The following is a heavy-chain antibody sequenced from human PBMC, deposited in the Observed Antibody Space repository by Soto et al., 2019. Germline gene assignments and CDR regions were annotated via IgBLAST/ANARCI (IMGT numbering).Heavy chain of an antibody. J-gene: IGHJ4*02. CDR3: AHVYGGRSLY. D-gene: IGHD1-26*01. CDR1: GFSLSTSRVG. V-gene: IGHV2-5*02. CDR2: IYWDDAK. Sequence: QITLKESGPTLVKPTQTLTLTCTFSGFSLSTSRVGVGWIRQPPGKALEWLAVIYWDDAKTYRPSLKSRLTITKDPSKNQVALTMTNMDPVDTATYYCAHVYGGRSLYWGQGTLVTVSS.